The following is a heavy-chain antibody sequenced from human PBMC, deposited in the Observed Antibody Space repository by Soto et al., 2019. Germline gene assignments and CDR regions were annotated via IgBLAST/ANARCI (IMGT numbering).Heavy chain of an antibody. D-gene: IGHD4-17*01. V-gene: IGHV3-48*03. CDR3: ARAKYGDYAGAFDI. CDR2: ISKSGGDTI. CDR1: GFTLSSYE. J-gene: IGHJ3*02. Sequence: EVQLVESGGGLVQPGGSLRLSCAASGFTLSSYEMNWVRQAPGKGLEWVSYISKSGGDTIYYADSVKGRFTISRDNAKNSMYLQVNSLSAEDTAVYYCARAKYGDYAGAFDIWGQGTMVTVSS.